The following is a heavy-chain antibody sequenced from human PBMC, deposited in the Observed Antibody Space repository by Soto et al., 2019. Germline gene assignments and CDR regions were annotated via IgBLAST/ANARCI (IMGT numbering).Heavy chain of an antibody. Sequence: GGSLRLSCAASGFTFSSYAMSWVRQAPGKGLEWVSAISGSGGSTYYADSVKGRFTISRDNSKNTLYLQMNSLRAEDTAVYYCAGTLNRITIFGVVTRGPDYWGQGTLVTVS. CDR3: AGTLNRITIFGVVTRGPDY. J-gene: IGHJ4*02. V-gene: IGHV3-23*01. CDR1: GFTFSSYA. D-gene: IGHD3-3*01. CDR2: ISGSGGST.